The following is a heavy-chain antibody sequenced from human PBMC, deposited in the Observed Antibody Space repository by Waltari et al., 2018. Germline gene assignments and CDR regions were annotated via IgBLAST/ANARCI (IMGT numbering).Heavy chain of an antibody. J-gene: IGHJ3*02. Sequence: EVQLVESGGGLVQPGGPLKLPGEAPGSTFGGKPMTWVGRLEWVSAISGSGGSTYYADSVKGRFTISRDNSKNTLYLQMNSLRAEDTAVYYCAKGHCSGGSCYSTDAFDIWGQGTMVTVSS. D-gene: IGHD2-15*01. CDR3: AKGHCSGGSCYSTDAFDI. V-gene: IGHV3-23*04. CDR2: ISGSGGST. CDR1: GSTFGGKP.